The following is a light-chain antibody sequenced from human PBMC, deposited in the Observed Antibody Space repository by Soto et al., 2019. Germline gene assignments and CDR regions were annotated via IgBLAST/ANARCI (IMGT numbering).Light chain of an antibody. Sequence: DIQLTQSPSFLSASVGDRVTITCRASQGISSYLAWFQQKPGRAPNLLIYGASTLQSGVPSRFRGSGSGTDFTLTISNLQPEDFATYYCQQLNAYPLTFGQGTRLEIK. J-gene: IGKJ5*01. CDR2: GAS. CDR3: QQLNAYPLT. CDR1: QGISSY. V-gene: IGKV1-9*01.